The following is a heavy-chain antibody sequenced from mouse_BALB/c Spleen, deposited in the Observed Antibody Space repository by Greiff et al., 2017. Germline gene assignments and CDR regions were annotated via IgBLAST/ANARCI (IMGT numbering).Heavy chain of an antibody. CDR2: ISSGSSTI. Sequence: EVKLVESGGGLVQPGGSRKLSCAASGFTFSSFGMHWVRQAPEKGLEWVAYISSGSSTIYYADTVKGRFTISRDNPKNTLFLQMTSLRSEDTAMYYCARSAYGYDVGFAYWGQGTLVTVSA. CDR3: ARSAYGYDVGFAY. CDR1: GFTFSSFG. V-gene: IGHV5-17*02. J-gene: IGHJ3*01. D-gene: IGHD2-2*01.